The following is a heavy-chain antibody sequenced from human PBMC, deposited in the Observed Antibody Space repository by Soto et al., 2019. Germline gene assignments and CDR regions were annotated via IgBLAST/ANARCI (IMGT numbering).Heavy chain of an antibody. CDR3: ARTVGYYYGMDV. CDR1: GYXYTNYG. V-gene: IGHV1-3*01. Sequence: GASVKVSCKASGYXYTNYGFSWVRQAPGQGLEWMGWINAGNGNTKYSQKFQGRVTITRDTSASTAYMELSSLRSEDTAVYYCARTVGYYYGMDVWGQGTTVTVSS. CDR2: INAGNGNT. J-gene: IGHJ6*02. D-gene: IGHD4-17*01.